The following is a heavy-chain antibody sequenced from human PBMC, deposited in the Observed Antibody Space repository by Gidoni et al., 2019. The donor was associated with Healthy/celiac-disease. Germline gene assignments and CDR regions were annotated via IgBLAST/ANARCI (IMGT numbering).Heavy chain of an antibody. CDR1: GCTFSSYA. CDR2: ISVSGGST. CDR3: AKDGGHGYNLYYFDY. J-gene: IGHJ4*02. V-gene: IGHV3-23*01. D-gene: IGHD1-1*01. Sequence: VQLLESGGGLVQPGGSLRLSCADSGCTFSSYAMSWVRQAPGKGLGWVSAISVSGGSTYYADSVKGRFTISRDNSKNTLYLQMNSLRAEDTAVYYCAKDGGHGYNLYYFDYWGQGTLVTVSS.